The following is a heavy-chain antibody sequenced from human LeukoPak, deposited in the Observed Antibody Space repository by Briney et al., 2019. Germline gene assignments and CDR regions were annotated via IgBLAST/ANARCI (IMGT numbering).Heavy chain of an antibody. Sequence: GESLRISCKGSGYSFTSYWISWVRQMPGKGLEWMGTIDPSDSYTNYSPSFQGHVTISADKSISTAYLQWSSLKVSDTAMYYCARRGVVAPNNWYFDLWGRGTLVTVSS. D-gene: IGHD2-15*01. CDR3: ARRGVVAPNNWYFDL. V-gene: IGHV5-10-1*01. CDR1: GYSFTSYW. CDR2: IDPSDSYT. J-gene: IGHJ2*01.